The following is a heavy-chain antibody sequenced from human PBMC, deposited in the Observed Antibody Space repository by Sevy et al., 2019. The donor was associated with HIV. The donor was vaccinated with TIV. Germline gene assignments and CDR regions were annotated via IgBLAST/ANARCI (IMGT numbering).Heavy chain of an antibody. CDR3: AREGCSKPHDY. CDR1: GFTFSKYA. V-gene: IGHV3-23*01. D-gene: IGHD2-2*01. CDR2: FSFGCGKI. J-gene: IGHJ4*02. Sequence: GGSLRLSCAASGFTFSKYAMSWVRQAPGKGLEWVSTFSFGCGKINYADSVKGRFTISRDNSKNTLYLQMNSLRAEDTALYYCAREGCSKPHDYWGQGNLVTVSS.